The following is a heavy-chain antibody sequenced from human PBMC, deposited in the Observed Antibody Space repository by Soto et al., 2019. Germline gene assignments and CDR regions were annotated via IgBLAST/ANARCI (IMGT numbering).Heavy chain of an antibody. D-gene: IGHD3-16*02. J-gene: IGHJ5*02. CDR1: GYSFTSYW. CDR3: ERGNIANWFGP. V-gene: IGHV5-10-1*01. CDR2: IDPSDSYT. Sequence: GESLKISCKGSGYSFTSYWISWVRQMPGKGLEWMGRIDPSDSYTNYSPSVQGHVTMSVDKSISTAYLQWSSLRASDTAMYFCERGNIANWFGPWGQGTTVTVSS.